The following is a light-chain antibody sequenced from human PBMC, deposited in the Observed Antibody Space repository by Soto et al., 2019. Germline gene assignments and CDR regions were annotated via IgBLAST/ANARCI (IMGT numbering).Light chain of an antibody. CDR3: QQYNNWPPIT. Sequence: EIVLTQSPGTLSLSPGERATLSCRATESFVSSYLPWYQLKPGQAPRLLIYGASTRATGIPARFSGSGSGTEFTLTISSLQSEDFAVYYCQQYNNWPPITFGQGTRLEI. V-gene: IGKV3-15*01. J-gene: IGKJ5*01. CDR2: GAS. CDR1: ESFVSSY.